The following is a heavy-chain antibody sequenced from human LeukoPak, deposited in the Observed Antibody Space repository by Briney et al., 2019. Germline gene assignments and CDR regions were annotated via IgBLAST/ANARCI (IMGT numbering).Heavy chain of an antibody. D-gene: IGHD4-23*01. CDR1: GYTFANYW. V-gene: IGHV5-51*01. Sequence: GESLKISCKGSGYTFANYWIGWVRQMPGKGLEWMGIIYPDNSNTRYSPSFQGQVTISADKSISTAYLQWSSLKASDTAMYYCARHTTVGGSLRFDYWGQGTLVSVSS. J-gene: IGHJ4*02. CDR2: IYPDNSNT. CDR3: ARHTTVGGSLRFDY.